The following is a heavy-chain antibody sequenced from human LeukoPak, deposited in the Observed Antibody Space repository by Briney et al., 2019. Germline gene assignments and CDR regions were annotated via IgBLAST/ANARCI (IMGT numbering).Heavy chain of an antibody. CDR3: AKGSKEVLFTRDHHMDV. V-gene: IGHV3-30*02. J-gene: IGHJ6*03. Sequence: GGSLRLSCAASGFTFSNSAMSWVRQAPGKGLEWVAFIRYDGSKKYYADSVKGRFTISRDNSKNTLYLQMNSLRAEDTAVYYCAKGSKEVLFTRDHHMDVWGKGTTVT. CDR1: GFTFSNSA. D-gene: IGHD3-3*01. CDR2: IRYDGSKK.